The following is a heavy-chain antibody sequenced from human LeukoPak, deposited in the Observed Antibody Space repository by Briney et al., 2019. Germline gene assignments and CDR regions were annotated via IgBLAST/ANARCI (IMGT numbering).Heavy chain of an antibody. CDR3: ASPRDSGSDAFDI. CDR1: GYTFTSYD. CDR2: MNPNSGNT. Sequence: ASVKVSCKASGYTFTSYDINWVRQATGQGLEWMGWMNPNSGNTGYAQKFQGRVTMTRNTSVSTAYMELSSLRSEDTAVYYCASPRDSGSDAFDIWGQGTMVTVSS. D-gene: IGHD1-26*01. V-gene: IGHV1-8*01. J-gene: IGHJ3*02.